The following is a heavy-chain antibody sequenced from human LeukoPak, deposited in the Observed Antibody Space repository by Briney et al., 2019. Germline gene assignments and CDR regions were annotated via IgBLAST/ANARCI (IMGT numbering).Heavy chain of an antibody. Sequence: GGSLRLSCAASGFTFSSYEMNWVRQAPGKGLEWVSYISSSGSTIYYADSVKGRFTISRDNAKNSLYLQMNSLRAEDTALYYCAKDSSSWPWSFDYWGQGTLVTVSS. CDR2: ISSSGSTI. V-gene: IGHV3-48*03. D-gene: IGHD6-13*01. CDR3: AKDSSSWPWSFDY. J-gene: IGHJ4*02. CDR1: GFTFSSYE.